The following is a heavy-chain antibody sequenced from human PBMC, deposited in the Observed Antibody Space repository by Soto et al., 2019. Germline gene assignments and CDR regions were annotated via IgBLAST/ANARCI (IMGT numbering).Heavy chain of an antibody. D-gene: IGHD3-3*01. CDR1: GGTFSSYA. J-gene: IGHJ4*02. CDR2: IIPIFGTA. CDR3: ARPDTSTYYDFFN. V-gene: IGHV1-69*01. Sequence: QVPLVQSGAEVKKPGSSVKVSCKASGGTFSSYAISWVRQAPGQGLEWMGGIIPIFGTANYAQKFQGRVTITADESTGTADMELGSLRSEDTAVYYCARPDTSTYYDFFNWGQGTLVTVSS.